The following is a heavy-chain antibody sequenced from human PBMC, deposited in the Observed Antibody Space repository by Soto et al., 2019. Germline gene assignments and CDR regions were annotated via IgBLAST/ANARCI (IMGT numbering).Heavy chain of an antibody. CDR1: GFTFNNYA. V-gene: IGHV3-23*01. D-gene: IGHD6-6*01. J-gene: IGHJ4*02. CDR2: ISASGGST. CDR3: ASAPTAASPFDY. Sequence: GGSLRLSCAASGFTFNNYAMTWVRQAPGKGLEWLSFISASGGSTYYAGSVRGRFTISRDNSRSTLFLQMNSLRGDDTAIYFCASAPTAASPFDYWGQGTLVTVSS.